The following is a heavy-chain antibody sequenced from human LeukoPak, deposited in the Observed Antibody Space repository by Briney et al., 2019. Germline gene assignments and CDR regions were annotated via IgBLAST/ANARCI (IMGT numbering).Heavy chain of an antibody. CDR3: ARDGSHGYSSSFYYYYYYMDV. CDR2: IYYSGST. CDR1: GGSISSSSYY. J-gene: IGHJ6*03. V-gene: IGHV4-39*02. D-gene: IGHD6-13*01. Sequence: SETLSLTCTVSGGSISSSSYYWGWIRQPPGTGLEWIGSIYYSGSTYYNPSLKSRVTISVDTSNNQFSLKLSSVTAADTAVYYCARDGSHGYSSSFYYYYYYMDVWGKGTTVTVSS.